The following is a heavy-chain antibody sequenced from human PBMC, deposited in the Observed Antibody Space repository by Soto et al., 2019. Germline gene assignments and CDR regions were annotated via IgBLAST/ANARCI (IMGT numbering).Heavy chain of an antibody. Sequence: QVQLVQSGAEVKKPGASVMVSCKASGYTFSKYAMQWVRQALGQRPEWMGWINAGNGNTKYSQKFQDRFTITRDTSANTAYMDLRSLTSEDTAVYYCASGIQLWLRRINNGYAGWGQGTLVTVSS. V-gene: IGHV1-3*01. J-gene: IGHJ4*02. D-gene: IGHD5-18*01. CDR3: ASGIQLWLRRINNGYAG. CDR1: GYTFSKYA. CDR2: INAGNGNT.